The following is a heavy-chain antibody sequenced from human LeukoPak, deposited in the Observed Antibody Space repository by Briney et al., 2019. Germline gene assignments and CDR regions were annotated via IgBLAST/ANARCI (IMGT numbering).Heavy chain of an antibody. V-gene: IGHV4-34*01. Sequence: KASETLSLTCAVYGGSFSGYYWSWIRQPPGKGLEWIGEINHSGSTNYNPSLKSRVTISVDTSKNQFSLKLSSVTAADTAVYYCARGYYNVVEDCCCSWFDPWGQGTLVTVSS. CDR1: GGSFSGYY. CDR2: INHSGST. D-gene: IGHD2-15*01. J-gene: IGHJ5*02. CDR3: ARGYYNVVEDCCCSWFDP.